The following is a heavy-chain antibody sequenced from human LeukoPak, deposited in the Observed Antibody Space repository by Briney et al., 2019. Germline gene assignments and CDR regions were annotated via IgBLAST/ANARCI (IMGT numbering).Heavy chain of an antibody. J-gene: IGHJ5*02. D-gene: IGHD4-17*01. CDR2: IYYTGST. Sequence: SETLSLTCTVSGGSISSGDYYWSWIRQPPGKGLEWIGYIYYTGSTYYNLSLKSRVTISVDTSKNQFSLKLSSVTAADTAVYYCARDPGSYGDYVFSWGQGTLVTVSS. V-gene: IGHV4-30-4*01. CDR1: GGSISSGDYY. CDR3: ARDPGSYGDYVFS.